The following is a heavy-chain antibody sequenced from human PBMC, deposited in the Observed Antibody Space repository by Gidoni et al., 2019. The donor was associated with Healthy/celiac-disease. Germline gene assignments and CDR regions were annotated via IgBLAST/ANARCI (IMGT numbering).Heavy chain of an antibody. CDR3: AKVPVNDFWSGYYPYYFDY. CDR1: GFTFSSHA. V-gene: IGHV3-23*04. J-gene: IGHJ4*02. D-gene: IGHD3-3*01. CDR2: ISGSGGST. Sequence: EVQLVESGGGLVQPGGSLRLSCAASGFTFSSHARSWVRQAPGKGLGWCSAISGSGGSTYYADSVKGRFTISRDNSKNTLYLQMNSLRAEDTAVYYCAKVPVNDFWSGYYPYYFDYWGQGTLVTVSS.